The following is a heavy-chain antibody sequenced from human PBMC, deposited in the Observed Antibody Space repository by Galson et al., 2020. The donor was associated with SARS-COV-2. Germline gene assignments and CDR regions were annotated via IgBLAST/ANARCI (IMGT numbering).Heavy chain of an antibody. D-gene: IGHD6-19*01. J-gene: IGHJ6*02. Sequence: GGSLRLSCIGSGFTSGAYSMSWIRQAPGKGLGWVGFIRNRGFGGTSGYAASAEGRFPISREDSQSVAFLQMNGLKSEDTAAYYCSRETAVAGYYGMDVWSQGTTVMVSS. CDR2: IRNRGFGGTS. CDR1: GFTSGAYS. V-gene: IGHV3-49*03. CDR3: SRETAVAGYYGMDV.